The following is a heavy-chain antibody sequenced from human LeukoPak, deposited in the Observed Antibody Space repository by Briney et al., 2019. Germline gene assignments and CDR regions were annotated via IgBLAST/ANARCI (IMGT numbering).Heavy chain of an antibody. CDR2: IIPIFGTA. CDR1: GYTFTSYA. J-gene: IGHJ4*02. V-gene: IGHV1-69*13. Sequence: ASVTVSCKASGYTFTSYAISWVRQAPGQGLEWMGGIIPIFGTANYAQKFQGRVTITADESTSTAYMELSSLRSEDTAVYYCARGYYYDSSGYFPRVTPIDYWGQGTLVTVSS. CDR3: ARGYYYDSSGYFPRVTPIDY. D-gene: IGHD3-22*01.